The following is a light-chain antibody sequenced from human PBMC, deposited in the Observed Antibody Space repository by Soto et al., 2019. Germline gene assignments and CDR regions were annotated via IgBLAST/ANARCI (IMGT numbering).Light chain of an antibody. CDR3: CSYAEKYNYV. J-gene: IGLJ1*01. V-gene: IGLV2-11*01. Sequence: QSVLTQPRSVSGSPGQSVTIFCTGTNSDVGDYDYVSWYQHHAGKAPKLLVYDVTKRPSGVPDRFSGSKSGNTASLTISGLQADDEADYYCCSYAEKYNYVFGHGTKVTV. CDR2: DVT. CDR1: NSDVGDYDY.